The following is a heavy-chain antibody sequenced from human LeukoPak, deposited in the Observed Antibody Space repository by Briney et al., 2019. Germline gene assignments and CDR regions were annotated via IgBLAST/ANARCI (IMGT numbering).Heavy chain of an antibody. D-gene: IGHD3-10*01. CDR1: GFTFSSYAM. J-gene: IGHJ5*02. Sequence: GSLRLSCAASGFTFSSYAMSWVRQAPGKGLEWIGEIYHSGTTNYNPSLKSRVTISVDKSKNQFSLKLSSVTAADTAVYYCARRRGVLLWFGFDPWGQGTLVTVSS. CDR3: ARRRGVLLWFGFDP. CDR2: IYHSGTT. V-gene: IGHV4-4*02.